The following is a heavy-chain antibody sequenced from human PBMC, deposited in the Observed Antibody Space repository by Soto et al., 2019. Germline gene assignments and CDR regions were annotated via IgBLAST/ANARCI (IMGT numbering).Heavy chain of an antibody. Sequence: PGGSLRLSCAASGFTFSSYAMSWVRQAPGKGLEWVSAISGSGGSTYYADSVKGRFTISRDNSKNTLYLQMNSLRAEDTAVYYCAIGGPEFVTGYPAPLDYWGQGTLVTVSS. D-gene: IGHD3-9*01. CDR1: GFTFSSYA. V-gene: IGHV3-23*01. CDR2: ISGSGGST. J-gene: IGHJ4*02. CDR3: AIGGPEFVTGYPAPLDY.